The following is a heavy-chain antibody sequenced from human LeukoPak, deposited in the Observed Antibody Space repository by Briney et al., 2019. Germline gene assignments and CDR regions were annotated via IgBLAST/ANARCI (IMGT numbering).Heavy chain of an antibody. Sequence: ASVKVSCKASGYTFTGYYMHWVRQAPGQGLEWMEWINPNSGGTNYAQKFQGRVTMTRDTSISTAYMELSRLRSDDTAVYYCARDRKNYYGSGSYYNANWFDPWGQGTLVTVSS. J-gene: IGHJ5*02. CDR3: ARDRKNYYGSGSYYNANWFDP. CDR2: INPNSGGT. CDR1: GYTFTGYY. V-gene: IGHV1-2*02. D-gene: IGHD3-10*01.